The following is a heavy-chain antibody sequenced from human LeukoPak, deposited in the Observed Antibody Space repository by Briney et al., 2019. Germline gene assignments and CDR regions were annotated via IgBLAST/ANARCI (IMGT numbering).Heavy chain of an antibody. CDR1: GFTFNTYG. V-gene: IGHV3-66*01. J-gene: IGHJ4*02. CDR2: IYSGGST. D-gene: IGHD3-22*01. CDR3: ARDPGYYDSSDPGDY. Sequence: PGGSLRLSCAASGFTFNTYGMSWVRQAPGKGLEWVSVIYSGGSTYYADSVKGRFTISRDISKNTLYLQMNSLRAEDTAVYYCARDPGYYDSSDPGDYWGQGTLVTVSS.